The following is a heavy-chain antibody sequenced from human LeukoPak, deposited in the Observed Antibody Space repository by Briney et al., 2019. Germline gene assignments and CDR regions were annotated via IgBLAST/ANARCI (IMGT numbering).Heavy chain of an antibody. J-gene: IGHJ6*02. CDR1: GFTFSTYN. CDR2: ISTSGSST. Sequence: GGSLRLSCAASGFTFSTYNMTWVRQAPGKGLEWVSSISTSGSSTFYADSMKGRFTISRDNAKSSLYLQMSSLRAEDTAIYYCARGLTKSGGDPGMDVWGRGTTVTVSS. D-gene: IGHD2-21*02. V-gene: IGHV3-21*01. CDR3: ARGLTKSGGDPGMDV.